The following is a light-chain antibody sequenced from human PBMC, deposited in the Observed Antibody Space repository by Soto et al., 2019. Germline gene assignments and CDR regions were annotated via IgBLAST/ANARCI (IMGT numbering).Light chain of an antibody. J-gene: IGLJ2*01. CDR2: DVS. Sequence: QSVLTQPRSVSGSPGQSVTISCTGTSSDFGGYNYVSWYQHHPGKAPKLMIYDVSERPSGVPDRFSGSKSGNTASLTISGLQAEDEADYYCSSYTSSSTPVVFGGGTKVTVL. CDR3: SSYTSSSTPVV. CDR1: SSDFGGYNY. V-gene: IGLV2-11*01.